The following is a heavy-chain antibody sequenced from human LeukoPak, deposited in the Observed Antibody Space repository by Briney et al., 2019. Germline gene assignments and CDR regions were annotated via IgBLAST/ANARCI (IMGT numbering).Heavy chain of an antibody. V-gene: IGHV3-21*01. J-gene: IGHJ4*02. CDR3: ARESTSDPDY. Sequence: GGSLRLSCAASGFTFSSYSMNWVRQAPGKGLEWVSSISSSSSYIYYADSVKGRFTISRDNAKNSLYLQMNSLRAEDTAVYCCARESTSDPDYWGQGTLITVSS. CDR1: GFTFSSYS. CDR2: ISSSSSYI.